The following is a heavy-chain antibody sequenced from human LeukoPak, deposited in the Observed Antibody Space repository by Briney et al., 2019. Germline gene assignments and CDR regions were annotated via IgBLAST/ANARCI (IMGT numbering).Heavy chain of an antibody. J-gene: IGHJ4*02. CDR2: ISSSGSTI. CDR3: AKGNIYSSSLMGAIDY. CDR1: GFTFSDYY. D-gene: IGHD6-6*01. Sequence: GGSLRLSCAASGFTFSDYYMSWIRQAPGKGLEWVSYISSSGSTIYYADSVKGRFTISRDNAKNSLYLQMNSLRAEDTALYYCAKGNIYSSSLMGAIDYWGQGTLVTVSS. V-gene: IGHV3-11*01.